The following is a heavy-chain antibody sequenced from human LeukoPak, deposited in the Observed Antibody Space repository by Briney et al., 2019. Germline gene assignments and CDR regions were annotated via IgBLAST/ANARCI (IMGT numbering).Heavy chain of an antibody. J-gene: IGHJ4*02. D-gene: IGHD2-2*01. CDR2: VYYSGST. CDR3: ARICCSTSCHLDY. Sequence: SETLSLTCTVSGGSISSSNYYWGWIRQPPGKGLEWIGSVYYSGSTYYNPSLKSRVTISVDTSKNQFSLNLSSVTAADTAVYFCARICCSTSCHLDYWGQGTLVTVSS. CDR1: GGSISSSNYY. V-gene: IGHV4-39*01.